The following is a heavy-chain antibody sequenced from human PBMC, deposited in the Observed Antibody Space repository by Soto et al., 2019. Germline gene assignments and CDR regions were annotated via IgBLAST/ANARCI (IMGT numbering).Heavy chain of an antibody. V-gene: IGHV2-5*02. Sequence: QITLKESGPTLVKPTQTLTLTCSFSGFSLTTVGVGVGWIRQPPGKALEWLALIYWDDDKYYSPSLKSRLTITKDPSKNHVVLTMANMDPVDTATYYCAHRPSGFGELLSRPFDHWGQGALVTVSS. D-gene: IGHD3-10*01. CDR2: IYWDDDK. CDR3: AHRPSGFGELLSRPFDH. J-gene: IGHJ4*02. CDR1: GFSLTTVGVG.